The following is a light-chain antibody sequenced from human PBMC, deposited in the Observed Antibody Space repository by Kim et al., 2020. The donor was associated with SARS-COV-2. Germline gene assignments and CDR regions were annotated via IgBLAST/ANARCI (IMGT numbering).Light chain of an antibody. Sequence: SFSPEQKATLSFSASQSVNSYFAWYQQKVGQAPWLLILDASNRATGIPARFSGSGSGTDFSLTISSLEPEDFAVYYCQQCNNWPPTFGQGTKLEI. CDR3: QQCNNWPPT. J-gene: IGKJ2*01. V-gene: IGKV3-11*01. CDR1: QSVNSY. CDR2: DAS.